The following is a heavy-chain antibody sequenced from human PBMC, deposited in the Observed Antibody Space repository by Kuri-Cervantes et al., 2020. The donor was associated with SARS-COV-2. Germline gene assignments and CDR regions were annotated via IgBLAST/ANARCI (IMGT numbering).Heavy chain of an antibody. CDR3: ARGQRITMVRGVMGFDY. Sequence: SETLSPTCAVYGGSFSGYYWSWIRQPPGKGLEWIGEINHSGSTNYNPSLKSRVTISVDTSKNQFSLKLSSVTAADTAVYYCARGQRITMVRGVMGFDYWGQGTLVTVSS. CDR2: INHSGST. V-gene: IGHV4-34*01. D-gene: IGHD3-10*01. J-gene: IGHJ4*02. CDR1: GGSFSGYY.